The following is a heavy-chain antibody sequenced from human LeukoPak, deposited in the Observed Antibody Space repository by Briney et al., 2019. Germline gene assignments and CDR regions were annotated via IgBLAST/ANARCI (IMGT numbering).Heavy chain of an antibody. CDR1: GGSISSYY. D-gene: IGHD3-10*01. J-gene: IGHJ6*02. CDR2: IYYSGST. CDR3: ARDIVRYGMDV. Sequence: SETLSLTCTVSGGSISSYYWSRIRQPPGKGLEWIGYIYYSGSTNYNPSLKSRVTISVDTSKNQFSLKLSSVTAADTAVYYCARDIVRYGMDVWGQGTTVTVSS. V-gene: IGHV4-59*01.